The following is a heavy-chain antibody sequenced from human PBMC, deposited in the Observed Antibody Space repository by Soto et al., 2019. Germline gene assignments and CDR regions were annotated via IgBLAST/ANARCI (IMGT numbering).Heavy chain of an antibody. CDR2: INSDGSST. J-gene: IGHJ4*02. Sequence: GGSLRLSCAASGFTFSSYWMHWVRQAPGKGLVWVSRINSDGSSTSYADSVKGRFTISRDNAKNTLYLQMNSLRAEDTAVYYCARAYCSGGSCYLHYFDYWGQGTLVTVSS. V-gene: IGHV3-74*01. CDR1: GFTFSSYW. D-gene: IGHD2-15*01. CDR3: ARAYCSGGSCYLHYFDY.